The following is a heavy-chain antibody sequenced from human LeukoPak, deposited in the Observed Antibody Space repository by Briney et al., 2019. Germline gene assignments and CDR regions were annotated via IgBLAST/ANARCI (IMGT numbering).Heavy chain of an antibody. D-gene: IGHD3-10*01. CDR3: ARDVGYYFDY. Sequence: ASVKVSCKASGYTFTSYGISWVRQAPGQGLEWMGWISAYNGNTNYAQKFQGRVTMTRDTSISTAYMELSRLRSDDTAVYYCARDVGYYFDYWGQGTLVTVSS. J-gene: IGHJ4*02. CDR1: GYTFTSYG. V-gene: IGHV1-18*01. CDR2: ISAYNGNT.